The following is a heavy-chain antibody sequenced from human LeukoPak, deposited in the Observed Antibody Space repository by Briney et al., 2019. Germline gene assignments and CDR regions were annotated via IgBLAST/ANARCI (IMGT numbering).Heavy chain of an antibody. CDR2: NYSSGRR. D-gene: IGHD3-10*01. CDR1: GLTVSSNY. Sequence: PGGSLRLFCAASGLTVSSNYMTWVPQAPGKGLEWVSINYSSGRRYNAVSLKGRFNIYRVNSKNKVYLQMSSLRAEDTALYYCASLPRGDYWGQGTLDSLSS. V-gene: IGHV3-53*01. J-gene: IGHJ4*02. CDR3: ASLPRGDY.